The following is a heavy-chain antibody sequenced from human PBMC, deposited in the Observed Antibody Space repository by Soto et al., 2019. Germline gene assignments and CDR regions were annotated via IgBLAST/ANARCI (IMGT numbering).Heavy chain of an antibody. Sequence: QVHLLQSGAEVKKPGSSLKVSCKVSGGAFTNYSLNWVRHSPRQGLEWLGGIIPLHNTSNYSEKFVGRLRVTADISSSTVYMHLSGLTSGDTATYYCASWSAWNPLYDHGMDVWGQGTTVTVSS. V-gene: IGHV1-69*06. D-gene: IGHD1-1*01. CDR1: GGAFTNYS. CDR3: ASWSAWNPLYDHGMDV. J-gene: IGHJ6*02. CDR2: IIPLHNTS.